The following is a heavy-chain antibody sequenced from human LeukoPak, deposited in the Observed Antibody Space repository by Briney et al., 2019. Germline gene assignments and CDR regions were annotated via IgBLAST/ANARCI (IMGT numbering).Heavy chain of an antibody. D-gene: IGHD6-19*01. J-gene: IGHJ5*02. CDR1: GDPPRSDSYY. Sequence: SETLSLTCTVSGDPPRSDSYYWNWVRQPPRKGLEWIGRIYASGSTNYNPSLKSRVTISLDTSRNRFSLNLSSVTATDTAVYFCARDRSSGWLNWFDPWGQGTLVTVSS. CDR2: IYASGST. V-gene: IGHV4-61*02. CDR3: ARDRSSGWLNWFDP.